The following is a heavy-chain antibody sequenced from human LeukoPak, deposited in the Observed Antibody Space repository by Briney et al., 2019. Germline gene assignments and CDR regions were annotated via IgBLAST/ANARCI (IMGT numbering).Heavy chain of an antibody. Sequence: SETLSLTCTVSGYSISSGYYWGWIRQPPGKGLEWIGSIYHSGSTYYNPSLKSRVTISVDTSKNQFSLKLSSVTAADTAVYYCARDRGYCSSTSCYAWNNWFDPWGQGTLVTVSS. CDR3: ARDRGYCSSTSCYAWNNWFDP. V-gene: IGHV4-38-2*02. D-gene: IGHD2-2*01. J-gene: IGHJ5*02. CDR1: GYSISSGYY. CDR2: IYHSGST.